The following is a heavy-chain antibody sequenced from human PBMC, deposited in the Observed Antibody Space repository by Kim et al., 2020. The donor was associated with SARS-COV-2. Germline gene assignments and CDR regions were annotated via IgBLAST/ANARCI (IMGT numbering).Heavy chain of an antibody. D-gene: IGHD2-2*01. CDR3: ARGAYCSSTSCYPDATFDK. V-gene: IGHV4-61*02. J-gene: IGHJ4*02. CDR2: IYTSGPT. CDR1: GGSISSGSNY. Sequence: SETLSLTCTVSGGSISSGSNYWNWIRQPAGKGLEWIGRIYTSGPTDYNPSLKSRVTISVDTSKNQFSLKLTPVTAADTAVYYCARGAYCSSTSCYPDATFDKWAQGTLVTVSS.